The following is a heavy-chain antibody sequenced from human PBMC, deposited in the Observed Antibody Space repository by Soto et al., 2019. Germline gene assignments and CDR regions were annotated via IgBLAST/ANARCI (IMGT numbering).Heavy chain of an antibody. CDR1: GFTFSSYG. CDR2: ISYDGSNK. V-gene: IGHV3-30*18. Sequence: PGGSLRLSCAASGFTFSSYGMHWVRQAPGKGLEWVAVISYDGSNKYYADSVKGRFTISRDNSKNTLYLQMNSLRAEDTAVYYCAKQEGTPGYYYGMDVWGQGTTVTVYS. J-gene: IGHJ6*02. CDR3: AKQEGTPGYYYGMDV.